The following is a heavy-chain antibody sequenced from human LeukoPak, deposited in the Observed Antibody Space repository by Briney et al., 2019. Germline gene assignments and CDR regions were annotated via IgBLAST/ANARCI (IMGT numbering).Heavy chain of an antibody. J-gene: IGHJ4*02. V-gene: IGHV3-7*01. CDR3: ARLKDDVTKLDY. CDR2: INQGGSRL. CDR1: AFTFGRYW. Sequence: GGSLRLSCAGAAFTFGRYWMGWGRQAPGKWLEWVASINQGGSRLPYLESVTGRFIISRDDAQNSLFLQMTRLRVDDTAVYYCARLKDDVTKLDYWGQGTLVSVSS. D-gene: IGHD2-8*01.